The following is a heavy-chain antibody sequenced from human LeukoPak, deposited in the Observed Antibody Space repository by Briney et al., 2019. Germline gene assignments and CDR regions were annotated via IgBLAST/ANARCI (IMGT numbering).Heavy chain of an antibody. J-gene: IGHJ5*01. CDR1: GGSISSGGYS. CDR3: ARGGEEFSPTWYDS. CDR2: IYHSGST. V-gene: IGHV4-30-2*01. Sequence: PSETLSLTCAVSGGSISSGGYSWSWIRQPPGKGLEWIGYIYHSGSTYYNPSLKSRVTISVDRSKNQFSLKLSSVTAADTAVYFCARGGEEFSPTWYDSWGQGTLVTVSS. D-gene: IGHD3-10*01.